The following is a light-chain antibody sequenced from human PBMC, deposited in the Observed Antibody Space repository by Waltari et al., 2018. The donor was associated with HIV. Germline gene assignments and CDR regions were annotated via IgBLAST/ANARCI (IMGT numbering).Light chain of an antibody. V-gene: IGLV1-40*01. CDR2: RPD. J-gene: IGLJ2*01. Sequence: QSVLTQPPSLSGAPGQRVTISCIGTSSNIGADYDVHWYRQVPGAAPKLLSYRPDARPSGVPDRFVGSRSGASASLVINGLQTDDEAEYYCQSYDRSLFWVFGGGTKLTVL. CDR1: SSNIGADYD. CDR3: QSYDRSLFWV.